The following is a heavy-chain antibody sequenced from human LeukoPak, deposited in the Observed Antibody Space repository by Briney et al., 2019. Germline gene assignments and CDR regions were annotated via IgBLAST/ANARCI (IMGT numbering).Heavy chain of an antibody. D-gene: IGHD3-22*01. CDR1: GYTFTSYA. J-gene: IGHJ3*02. Sequence: GASVKVSCKASGYTFTSYAMHWVRQAPGQRLEWMGWINAGNGNTKYSQKFQGRVTITRDTSASTAYMELSSLRSEDTAVYYCAGSSDYYPAFDIWGQGTMVTVSS. CDR2: INAGNGNT. V-gene: IGHV1-3*01. CDR3: AGSSDYYPAFDI.